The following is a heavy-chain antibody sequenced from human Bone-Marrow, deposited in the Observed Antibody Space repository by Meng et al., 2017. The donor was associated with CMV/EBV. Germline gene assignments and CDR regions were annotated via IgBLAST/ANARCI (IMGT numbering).Heavy chain of an antibody. Sequence: ASVKVSCKASGYTFTGYYMHWVRQAPGQGLEWMGWINPNSGGTNYAQKFQGRVTMTRDTSISTAYMELSRLRSDDTAVYYCARDRTAAAAEYYYYGMDVWGQGTTVTVSS. V-gene: IGHV1-2*02. J-gene: IGHJ6*02. CDR1: GYTFTGYY. D-gene: IGHD6-13*01. CDR2: INPNSGGT. CDR3: ARDRTAAAAEYYYYGMDV.